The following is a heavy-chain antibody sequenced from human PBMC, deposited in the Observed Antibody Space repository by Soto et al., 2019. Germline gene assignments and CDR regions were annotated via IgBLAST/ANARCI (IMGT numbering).Heavy chain of an antibody. Sequence: GGSLRLSCAASGFTFSRYWMSWVRQGPGKGLEWVANIKEDGTEKYYVDSVKGRFTISRDNAKNSLYLQMNSLRAEDTAVYYCARLRWAAGRGDYWGQGTLVTVSS. CDR1: GFTFSRYW. D-gene: IGHD6-13*01. V-gene: IGHV3-7*02. CDR2: IKEDGTEK. J-gene: IGHJ4*02. CDR3: ARLRWAAGRGDY.